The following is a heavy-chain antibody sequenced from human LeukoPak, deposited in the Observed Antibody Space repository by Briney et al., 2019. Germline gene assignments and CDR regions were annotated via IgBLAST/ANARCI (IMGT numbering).Heavy chain of an antibody. CDR3: ARCSYYYDSSGYYYYYYGMDV. V-gene: IGHV4-34*01. Sequence: SETLSLTCAVYGGSFSGYYWSWIRQSPGKGLEWIGEISKSASSNYNPSLKSRVILSFDTSKTQFFLKLSSVTAADTAVYYCARCSYYYDSSGYYYYYYGMDVWGQGTTVTVSS. D-gene: IGHD3-22*01. CDR2: ISKSASS. J-gene: IGHJ6*02. CDR1: GGSFSGYY.